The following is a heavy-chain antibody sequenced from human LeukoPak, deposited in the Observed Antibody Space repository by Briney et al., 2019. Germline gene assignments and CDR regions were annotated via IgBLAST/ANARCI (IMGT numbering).Heavy chain of an antibody. CDR1: GYTFTSYY. D-gene: IGHD3-10*01. J-gene: IGHJ4*02. CDR3: ARDRSGPFDS. CDR2: INPTGGST. Sequence: EASVKVSCKASGYTFTSYYMHWVRQAPGEGLEWMGIINPTGGSTSYAQKFQGRVTMTRDTSTSTVYMELSSLRSDDTAMYYCARDRSGPFDSWGQGTLVTVSS. V-gene: IGHV1-46*01.